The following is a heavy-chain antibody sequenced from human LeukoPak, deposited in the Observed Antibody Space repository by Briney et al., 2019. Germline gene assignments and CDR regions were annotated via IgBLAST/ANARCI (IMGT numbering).Heavy chain of an antibody. J-gene: IGHJ2*01. Sequence: GGSLRLSCSASGSTFGDYAMNWFRQAPGEGLEWIGFIRSRPYGGATEYAASVKGRFTISRDDSKSIAYLQMNSLQTEDTAIYYCARACCGAPPGWYFDLWGRGTLVTVSS. CDR1: GSTFGDYA. CDR3: ARACCGAPPGWYFDL. D-gene: IGHD2-21*01. V-gene: IGHV3-49*03. CDR2: IRSRPYGGAT.